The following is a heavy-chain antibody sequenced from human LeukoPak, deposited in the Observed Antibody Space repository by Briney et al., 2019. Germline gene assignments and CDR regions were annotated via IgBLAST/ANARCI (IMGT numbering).Heavy chain of an antibody. V-gene: IGHV4-34*01. D-gene: IGHD3-22*01. J-gene: IGHJ3*02. Sequence: SETLSLTCAVYGGSFSGYYWSWIRQPPGKGLEWIGEINHSGSTNYNPSLKSRVTISVDTSKNQFSLKLSSVTAADTAVYYCARQKANYYDSSGLQDAFDIWGQGTMVTVSS. CDR2: INHSGST. CDR1: GGSFSGYY. CDR3: ARQKANYYDSSGLQDAFDI.